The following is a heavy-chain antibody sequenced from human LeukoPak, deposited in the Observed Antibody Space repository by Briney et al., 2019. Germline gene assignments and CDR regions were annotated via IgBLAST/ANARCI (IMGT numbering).Heavy chain of an antibody. J-gene: IGHJ4*02. CDR2: ISVYNGNT. CDR3: AKARDYYDSSGPGDY. Sequence: ASVKVSCKASGYIFTNYGINWVRQAPGQGLEWMGWISVYNGNTNYAQKFQGRVTMTTERSTNTAYMELRSLRSDDTAVYYCAKARDYYDSSGPGDYWGQGTLVTVSS. D-gene: IGHD3-22*01. V-gene: IGHV1-18*01. CDR1: GYIFTNYG.